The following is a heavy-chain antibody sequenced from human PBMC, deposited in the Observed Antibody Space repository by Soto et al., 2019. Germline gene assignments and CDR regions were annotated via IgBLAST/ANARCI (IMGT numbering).Heavy chain of an antibody. D-gene: IGHD3-3*01. CDR3: ARGRVTNHYDFWSGYYPSWFDP. J-gene: IGHJ5*02. V-gene: IGHV4-28*03. CDR1: GYSISSSNW. Sequence: KPSETLSLTCAVSGYSISSSNWWGWIRQSPGKGLEWIGSVYYRGRSYSKSSVKSRVTISVDTSKNQFSLNLNSVTAADTAVYYCARGRVTNHYDFWSGYYPSWFDPWGQGTLVTVSS. CDR2: VYYRGRS.